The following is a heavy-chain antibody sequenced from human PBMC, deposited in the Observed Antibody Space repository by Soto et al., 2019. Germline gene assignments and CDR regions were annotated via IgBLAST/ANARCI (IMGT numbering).Heavy chain of an antibody. CDR1: GFTFSSYA. V-gene: IGHV3-23*01. Sequence: EVQLLESGGGLVQPGGSLRLSCAVSGFTFSSYAMNWVRQAPGKGLEWVSAVSGRGGTTYYADSVKGRFTISRDTSKNTLYLRVNRRRAEDTAIYYCAKGIYVDTAMVDWGQGTLVTVSS. CDR2: VSGRGGTT. D-gene: IGHD5-18*01. CDR3: AKGIYVDTAMVD. J-gene: IGHJ4*02.